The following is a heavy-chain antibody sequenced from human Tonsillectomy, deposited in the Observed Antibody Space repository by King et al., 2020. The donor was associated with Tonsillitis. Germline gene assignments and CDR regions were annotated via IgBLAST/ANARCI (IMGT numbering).Heavy chain of an antibody. Sequence: VQLVESGGGVVQPGRSLRLSCAASGFTFSSYAMHWVRQAPGKWLEWVAVISYEGSNKYYADSVKGRFTISRDNSKNTLYLQMNSLRAEDTAVYYCARDPNSWYYFDYWGQGTLVTVSS. CDR1: GFTFSSYA. CDR2: ISYEGSNK. J-gene: IGHJ4*02. CDR3: ARDPNSWYYFDY. D-gene: IGHD6-13*01. V-gene: IGHV3-30-3*01.